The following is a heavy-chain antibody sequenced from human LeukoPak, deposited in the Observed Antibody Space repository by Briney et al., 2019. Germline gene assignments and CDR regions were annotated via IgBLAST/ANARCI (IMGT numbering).Heavy chain of an antibody. D-gene: IGHD2-21*02. CDR2: ISGSGGTI. J-gene: IGHJ4*02. Sequence: PGGSLRLSCAASGFTFSNYAMSWVRQAPGKGLEWVSEISGSGGTIYYADSVEGRFTISRGNSKNTLYLQMNSLRAEDTAIYYCAKNYVVVTATSDYFDHWGQGTLVTVSS. V-gene: IGHV3-23*01. CDR3: AKNYVVVTATSDYFDH. CDR1: GFTFSNYA.